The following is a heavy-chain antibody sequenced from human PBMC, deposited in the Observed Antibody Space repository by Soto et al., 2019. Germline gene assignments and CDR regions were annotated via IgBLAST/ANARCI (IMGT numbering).Heavy chain of an antibody. V-gene: IGHV4-34*01. Sequence: LSLTCAVYGGSFSGYYWSWIRQPPGKGLEWIGEINHSGSTNYNPSLKSRVTISVDTSKNQFSLKLSSVTAADTAVYYCARNLYSSGWYHYWGQGTLVTVSS. D-gene: IGHD6-19*01. CDR2: INHSGST. CDR1: GGSFSGYY. CDR3: ARNLYSSGWYHY. J-gene: IGHJ4*02.